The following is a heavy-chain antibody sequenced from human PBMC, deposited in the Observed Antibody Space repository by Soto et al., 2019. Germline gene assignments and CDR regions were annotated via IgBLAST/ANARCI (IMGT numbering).Heavy chain of an antibody. CDR1: GFTFSSYW. J-gene: IGHJ4*02. Sequence: EVQLVESGGGLVQPGGSLRLSCAASGFTFSSYWMHWVRQAPGKGLVWVSRINSDGSSTSYADSVKGRFTISRDNAKNMLYLQMNSLIAEEMAVYDCAIRASCYGGSGYFDYWGQGTLVTVSS. V-gene: IGHV3-74*01. D-gene: IGHD1-26*01. CDR2: INSDGSST. CDR3: AIRASCYGGSGYFDY.